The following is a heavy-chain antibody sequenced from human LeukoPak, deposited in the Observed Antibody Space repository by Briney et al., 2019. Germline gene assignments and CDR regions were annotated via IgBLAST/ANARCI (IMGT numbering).Heavy chain of an antibody. CDR1: GGALSSYA. Sequence: ASVKVSCTAAGGALSSYAISWVWQAPGQGLEWMGGIIPIFGTANYAQKFQGRVTITADESTSTAYMELSSLRSEDTAVYYCATGEVAGWKTDAFDIWGQGTMVTVSS. D-gene: IGHD1-1*01. CDR2: IIPIFGTA. J-gene: IGHJ3*02. CDR3: ATGEVAGWKTDAFDI. V-gene: IGHV1-69*13.